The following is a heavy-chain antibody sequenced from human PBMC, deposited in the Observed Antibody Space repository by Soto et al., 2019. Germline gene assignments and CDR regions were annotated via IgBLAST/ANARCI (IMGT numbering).Heavy chain of an antibody. CDR2: SSGIGVST. J-gene: IGHJ4*02. Sequence: GGSLRLSCAASGFTFSSYAMTWVRQAPGQGLEWVSVSSGIGVSTYYADSVKGRFTISRDISKNTLYLQLNSLRAEDTAVYYCARHGYSYGGGYFDYWGQGTLVTVSS. CDR1: GFTFSSYA. CDR3: ARHGYSYGGGYFDY. D-gene: IGHD5-18*01. V-gene: IGHV3-23*01.